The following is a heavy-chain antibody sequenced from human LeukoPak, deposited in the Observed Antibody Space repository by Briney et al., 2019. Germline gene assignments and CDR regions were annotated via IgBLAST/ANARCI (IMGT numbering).Heavy chain of an antibody. V-gene: IGHV3-23*01. CDR3: AKDLLVSIAAAGTIDY. J-gene: IGHJ4*02. CDR2: ISGSGGST. Sequence: PGGSLRLSCAASGFTFSSYAMTWVRQTPGKGLEWVSAISGSGGSTYYADSVKGRFTISRDNSKNTLYLQMNSLRAEDTAVYYCAKDLLVSIAAAGTIDYWGQGTLVTVSS. CDR1: GFTFSSYA. D-gene: IGHD6-13*01.